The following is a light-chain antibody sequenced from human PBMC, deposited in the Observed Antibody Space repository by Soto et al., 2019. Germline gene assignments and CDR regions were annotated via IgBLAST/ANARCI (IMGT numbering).Light chain of an antibody. J-gene: IGKJ3*01. CDR2: STS. V-gene: IGKV3-11*01. CDR3: QQGSTWPVFT. Sequence: EIVLTQSPATLSLSPGERATLYCRASQSVGKSLAWYQHKPGRAPRLLLYSTSIRLPGVPARFSGSGSKSDFTLTISSLEPEDFDVYFCQQGSTWPVFTFGPRTTLDL. CDR1: QSVGKS.